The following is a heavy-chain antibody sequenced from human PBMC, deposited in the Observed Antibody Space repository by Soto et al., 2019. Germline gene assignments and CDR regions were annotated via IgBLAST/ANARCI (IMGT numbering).Heavy chain of an antibody. J-gene: IGHJ3*02. D-gene: IGHD3-10*01. CDR3: GSTNYNPSLKSRVTISVDTSKNQFSLKLSSVTAADTAVYYCARHFGRLPALRFLEWSSTKDAFDI. CDR1: GFTFSSYG. V-gene: IGHV3-30*03. CDR2: ISYDGSNK. Sequence: PGGSLRLSCAASGFTFSSYGMHWVRQAPGKGLEWVAVISYDGSNKYYADSVKGRFTISRDNSKNTLYLQMNSLRAEDTAIYYSGSTNYNPSLKSRVTISVDTSKNQFSLKLSSVTAADTAVYYCARHFGRLPALRFLEWSSTKDAFDIWGQGTMVTVSS.